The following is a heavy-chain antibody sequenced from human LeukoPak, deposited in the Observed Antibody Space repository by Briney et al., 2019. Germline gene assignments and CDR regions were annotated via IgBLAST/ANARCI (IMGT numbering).Heavy chain of an antibody. V-gene: IGHV1-8*01. J-gene: IGHJ5*02. CDR2: MNPNSGNT. CDR3: ARASYYYDSSGYLWDNWFDP. Sequence: SVKVSCKASGYTFTNYDINWVRQATGQGLEWMGWMNPNSGNTGYAQKFQGRLTISRNTSISTAYMELSSLRSEDTAVYYCARASYYYDSSGYLWDNWFDPWGQGTLVTVSS. CDR1: GYTFTNYD. D-gene: IGHD3-22*01.